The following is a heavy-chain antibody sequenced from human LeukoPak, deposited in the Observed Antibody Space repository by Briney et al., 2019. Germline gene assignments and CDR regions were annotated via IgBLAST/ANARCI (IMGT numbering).Heavy chain of an antibody. J-gene: IGHJ4*02. Sequence: PGGSLRLSCAASGFTFSSYGMHWVRQAPGKGLEWVAVIWYDGSNKYYADSVKGRFTISRDNSKNTLYLQMNSLRAEDTAVYYSARWDGRSTWLYDYWGQGTLVTVSS. CDR3: ARWDGRSTWLYDY. D-gene: IGHD2/OR15-2a*01. CDR2: IWYDGSNK. CDR1: GFTFSSYG. V-gene: IGHV3-33*01.